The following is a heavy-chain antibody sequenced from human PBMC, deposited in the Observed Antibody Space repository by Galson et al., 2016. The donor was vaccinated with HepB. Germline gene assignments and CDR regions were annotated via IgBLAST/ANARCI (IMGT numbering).Heavy chain of an antibody. CDR2: ISYDGSNK. D-gene: IGHD2-21*02. J-gene: IGHJ4*02. V-gene: IGHV3-30*03. CDR3: ARGAGTVMTVIYSDY. Sequence: SLRLSCAASGFTFSSYGMHWVRQAPGKGLEWVAVISYDGSNKYYADSVKGRFTISRDNSKNTLYLQMNSLRAEDTAVYYCARGAGTVMTVIYSDYWGQGAPVTVSS. CDR1: GFTFSSYG.